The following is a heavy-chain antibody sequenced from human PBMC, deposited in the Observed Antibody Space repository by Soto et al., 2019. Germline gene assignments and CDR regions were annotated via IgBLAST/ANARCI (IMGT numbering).Heavy chain of an antibody. J-gene: IGHJ6*02. D-gene: IGHD2-2*01. CDR3: VRGLVVPAGIRYYYYCMDV. CDR2: IIPIFNTA. Sequence: GVSEKVSCKASGGTFSNYAISWVRQAPGQGLEWMGGIIPIFNTANYAQKFQGRVTITADKSTSTAYMELSSLSSEDAAVYYFVRGLVVPAGIRYYYYCMDVWGQGTTVTVSS. CDR1: GGTFSNYA. V-gene: IGHV1-69*06.